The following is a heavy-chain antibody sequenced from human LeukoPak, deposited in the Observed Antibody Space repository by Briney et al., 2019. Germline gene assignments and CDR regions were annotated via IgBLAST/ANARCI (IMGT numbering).Heavy chain of an antibody. CDR1: GFTFSSYG. Sequence: GGSLRLSCAASGFTFSSYGMSWVRQAPGKGLEWVGRIKSKTDGGTTDYAAPVKGRFTISRDDSKNTLYLQMSSLKTEDTAVYYCTTRSCSGSSPYYYYCMDVWGKGTTVTISS. J-gene: IGHJ6*03. CDR3: TTRSCSGSSPYYYYCMDV. V-gene: IGHV3-15*01. D-gene: IGHD3-10*02. CDR2: IKSKTDGGTT.